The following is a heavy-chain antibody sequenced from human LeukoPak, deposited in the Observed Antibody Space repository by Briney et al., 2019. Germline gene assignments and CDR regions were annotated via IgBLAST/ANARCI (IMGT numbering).Heavy chain of an antibody. V-gene: IGHV3-30*02. CDR1: GFTFSTHG. D-gene: IGHD3-22*01. CDR2: IRCDGSNK. CDR3: AKWASSGYYFHH. Sequence: PGGSLRLSCAASGFTFSTHGMHWVRQAPGKGLEWVAFIRCDGSNKYYADSVKGRFTISRDNSKNTLYLQINSLRAEDTAVYYCAKWASSGYYFHHWGQGTLVTVSS. J-gene: IGHJ1*01.